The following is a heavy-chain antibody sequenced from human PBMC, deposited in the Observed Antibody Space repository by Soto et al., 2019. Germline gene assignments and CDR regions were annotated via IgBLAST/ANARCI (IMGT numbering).Heavy chain of an antibody. CDR2: IYYSGST. Sequence: SETLSLTCTVSGGSISSYYWSWIRQPPGKGLEWIGYIYYSGSTNYNPSLKSRVTISVDTSKNQFSLKLSSVTAADTAVYFCAREVTPLPTTVGWFDPWGPGILVTVSS. D-gene: IGHD1-26*01. V-gene: IGHV4-59*01. CDR1: GGSISSYY. CDR3: AREVTPLPTTVGWFDP. J-gene: IGHJ5*02.